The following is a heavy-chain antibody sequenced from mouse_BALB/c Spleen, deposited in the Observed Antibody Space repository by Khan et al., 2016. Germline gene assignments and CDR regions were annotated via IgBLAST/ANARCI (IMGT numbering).Heavy chain of an antibody. D-gene: IGHD2-1*01. Sequence: EVQLQESGPGLVKPSQSLSLTCTVTGYSITSDYAWNWIRQFPGNKLEWMGYISYSGSTSYNPSLKSRISITRDTSKNQFFLQLNSVTTEDTATYYCARGDGNLWFAYWGQGTLVTVSA. CDR1: GYSITSDYA. J-gene: IGHJ3*01. CDR2: ISYSGST. CDR3: ARGDGNLWFAY. V-gene: IGHV3-2*02.